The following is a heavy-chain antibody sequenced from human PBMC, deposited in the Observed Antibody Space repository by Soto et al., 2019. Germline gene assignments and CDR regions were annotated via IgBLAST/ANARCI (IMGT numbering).Heavy chain of an antibody. CDR1: GYSFPSYW. V-gene: IGHV5-10-1*01. Sequence: GESLNLYCKGSGYSFPSYWISWVRQMPGKGLEWMGRIDPSDSYTNYSPSFQGHVTISADKSISTAYLQWSSLKASDTAMYYCARHKNYYDSSLDYWGQGTLVTVSS. CDR3: ARHKNYYDSSLDY. J-gene: IGHJ4*02. CDR2: IDPSDSYT. D-gene: IGHD3-22*01.